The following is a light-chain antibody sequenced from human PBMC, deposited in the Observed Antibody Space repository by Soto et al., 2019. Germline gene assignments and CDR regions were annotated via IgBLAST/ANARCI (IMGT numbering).Light chain of an antibody. V-gene: IGKV1-6*01. J-gene: IGKJ1*01. CDR2: GAS. Sequence: AIQMTQFPSSLSASVRDRVVISCRTSQDIRNKLGWYQQKPGQAPKLLIFGASTLHSGVPSRFSGSGSGTRFTLTITSLQPEDVATYYCLHEYNYPWTFGKGTKVEIK. CDR3: LHEYNYPWT. CDR1: QDIRNK.